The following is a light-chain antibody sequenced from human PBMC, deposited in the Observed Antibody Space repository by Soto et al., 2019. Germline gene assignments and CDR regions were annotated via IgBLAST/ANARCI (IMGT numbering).Light chain of an antibody. CDR2: DAS. CDR3: QQFESLPVT. CDR1: QDISNC. Sequence: DVPMTQSPSSLSASVGDRVTITCQASQDISNCLNWYQQKPGKAPKLLVFDASNLETGVPSRFIGSGSGTDFTFTISSLQPEDIATYYCQQFESLPVTFGQGTKVDIK. J-gene: IGKJ2*01. V-gene: IGKV1-33*01.